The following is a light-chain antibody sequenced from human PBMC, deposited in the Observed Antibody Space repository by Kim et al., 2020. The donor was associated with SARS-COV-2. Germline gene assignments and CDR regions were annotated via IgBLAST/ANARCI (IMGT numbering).Light chain of an antibody. J-gene: IGKJ2*01. CDR2: LGS. CDR3: MQALQTPYT. Sequence: EPASISCRSSQSLLHTNGYTYFDWYLQKPGQSPQLLIYLGSNRASGVPDRFSGSGSGTDFTLKISRVEAEDVGVYYCMQALQTPYTFGQGTKLEI. V-gene: IGKV2-28*01. CDR1: QSLLHTNGYTY.